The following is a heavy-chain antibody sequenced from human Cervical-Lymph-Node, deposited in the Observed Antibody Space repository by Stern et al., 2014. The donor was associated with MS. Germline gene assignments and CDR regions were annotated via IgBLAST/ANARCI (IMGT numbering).Heavy chain of an antibody. CDR3: ARIRRVPTAIRVPTSSVDYYGVDV. Sequence: VQLVESGAEVKKPGSSVKISCKSSGGTFSSYIITWVRQAPGQGLEWMGEIIPIFGSAKYAQKLQGRLTITAAKSSSTAYMDLSSLRSEDTAVYYCARIRRVPTAIRVPTSSVDYYGVDVWGQGTTVTVSS. V-gene: IGHV1-69*06. CDR2: IIPIFGSA. J-gene: IGHJ6*02. CDR1: GGTFSSYI. D-gene: IGHD2-2*01.